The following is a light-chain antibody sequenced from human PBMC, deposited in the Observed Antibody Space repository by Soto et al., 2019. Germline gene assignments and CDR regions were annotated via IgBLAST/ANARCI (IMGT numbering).Light chain of an antibody. J-gene: IGLJ7*01. Sequence: QSALTQPASVSGSPGQSIAISCTGTSSDVGGYDYVSWYQQHPDKAPKLMIYEVTKRPSGVSNRFSGSKSGNTASLTISGLQPEDEADYYCSSHTSGNTRVFGSGTQLTVL. CDR3: SSHTSGNTRV. CDR2: EVT. CDR1: SSDVGGYDY. V-gene: IGLV2-14*01.